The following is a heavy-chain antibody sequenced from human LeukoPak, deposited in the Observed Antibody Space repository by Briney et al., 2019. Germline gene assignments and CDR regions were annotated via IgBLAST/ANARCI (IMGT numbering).Heavy chain of an antibody. J-gene: IGHJ5*02. CDR1: GFALDDYA. V-gene: IGHV3-9*01. D-gene: IGHD5-18*01. Sequence: GRSLRLSCAASGFALDDYAMHWVRQIPGKGLEWVSGISWNSGSIGYAASVTGRFTISRDNAKNSLYLQMNSLRAEDTALYYCAKGTGYSYGNNWFDRWGQGTLVTVSS. CDR2: ISWNSGSI. CDR3: AKGTGYSYGNNWFDR.